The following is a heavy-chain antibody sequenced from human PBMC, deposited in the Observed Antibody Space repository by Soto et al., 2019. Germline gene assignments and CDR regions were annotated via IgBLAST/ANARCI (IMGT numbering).Heavy chain of an antibody. CDR1: GFTFSNAW. CDR3: TTESSGWYADWFDP. CDR2: IKSKTDGGTT. D-gene: IGHD6-19*01. J-gene: IGHJ5*02. Sequence: PGGSLRLSCAASGFTFSNAWMSWVRQAPGKGLEWAGRIKSKTDGGTTDYAAPVKGRFTISRDDSKNTLYLQMNSLKTEDTAAYYCTTESSGWYADWFDPWGQGTLVTVSS. V-gene: IGHV3-15*01.